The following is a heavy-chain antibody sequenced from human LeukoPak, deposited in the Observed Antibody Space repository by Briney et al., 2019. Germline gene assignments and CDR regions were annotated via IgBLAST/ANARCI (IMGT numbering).Heavy chain of an antibody. CDR3: ARHASGVFDY. CDR2: VYYNGDT. CDR1: GVPISGGRYY. D-gene: IGHD3-3*01. J-gene: IGHJ4*02. Sequence: SETLSLTCTVSGVPISGGRYYWGWIRQSPGKGLEWIGSVYYNGDTLDNPSLKSRVILFVDMSKNQFSVELTSVTAAETAVYYCARHASGVFDYWGLGTLVTVSS. V-gene: IGHV4-39*01.